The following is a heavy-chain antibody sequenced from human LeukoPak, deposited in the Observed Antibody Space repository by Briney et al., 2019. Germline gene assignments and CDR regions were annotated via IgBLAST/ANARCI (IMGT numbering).Heavy chain of an antibody. J-gene: IGHJ4*02. Sequence: SETLSLTCTVSGGSISSYYWSWIRQPPGKGLEWIGYIYYSGSTNYNPSLKSRVTISVDTSKNQFSLKLSSVTAADTAVYYCARRKNPHGFDYWGQGTLVTVSS. V-gene: IGHV4-59*08. CDR1: GGSISSYY. CDR3: ARRKNPHGFDY. CDR2: IYYSGST. D-gene: IGHD1-14*01.